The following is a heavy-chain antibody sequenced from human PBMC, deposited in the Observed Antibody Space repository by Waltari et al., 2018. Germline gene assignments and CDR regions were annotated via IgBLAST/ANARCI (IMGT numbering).Heavy chain of an antibody. Sequence: QVQLQESGPGLVKPSETLSLTCTVPGGSISSYYWSWIRQPPGKGLEWIGYIYYSGSTNYNPSLQGRVAISVDTSKNQFSLKRSSVTAADTAVYYCARDSGTDPWGQGTLVTVSS. V-gene: IGHV4-59*01. D-gene: IGHD3-10*01. CDR2: IYYSGST. CDR3: ARDSGTDP. CDR1: GGSISSYY. J-gene: IGHJ5*02.